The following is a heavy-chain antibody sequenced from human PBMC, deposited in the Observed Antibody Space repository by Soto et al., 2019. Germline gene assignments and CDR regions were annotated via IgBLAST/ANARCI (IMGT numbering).Heavy chain of an antibody. J-gene: IGHJ5*02. V-gene: IGHV5-51*01. CDR1: GYSFTSYW. Sequence: PGESLKISCKGSGYSFTSYWIGWVRQMPGKGLEWMGIIYPGDSDTRYSPSFQGQVTISADKSISTAYLQWSSLKASDTAMYYCARLGVVVPAAMDAGPLGWFDPWGQGALVTVSS. D-gene: IGHD2-2*01. CDR2: IYPGDSDT. CDR3: ARLGVVVPAAMDAGPLGWFDP.